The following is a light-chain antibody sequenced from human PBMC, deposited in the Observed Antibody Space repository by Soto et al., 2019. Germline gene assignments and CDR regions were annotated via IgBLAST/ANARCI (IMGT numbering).Light chain of an antibody. Sequence: EIVLTQSPGSLPLSPGQRATLSCRASQSVDTTFFAWYQKKPGQAPRLLIYGASKRATGIPDRFSGSGSGKDFTLIISRLEPEDFAVYYCQQYMSSVTFGQGTKVEIK. CDR3: QQYMSSVT. CDR1: QSVDTTF. CDR2: GAS. V-gene: IGKV3-20*01. J-gene: IGKJ1*01.